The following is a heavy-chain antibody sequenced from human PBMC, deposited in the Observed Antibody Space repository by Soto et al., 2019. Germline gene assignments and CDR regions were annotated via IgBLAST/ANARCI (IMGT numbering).Heavy chain of an antibody. V-gene: IGHV3-23*01. D-gene: IGHD2-2*01. CDR1: GFTFSSYA. J-gene: IGHJ5*01. CDR2: ISGGGSAT. CDR3: AKIRDHCTTTRCCTLTYLDS. Sequence: EVQLLESGGGLVQSGGSLRLSCAASGFTFSSYAMNWVRQAPGKGLEWVSGISGGGSATYYADSVKGRFTISRDNSKNTLYLQMNSLRAEDTAAYYCAKIRDHCTTTRCCTLTYLDSWGQGTLVTVSS.